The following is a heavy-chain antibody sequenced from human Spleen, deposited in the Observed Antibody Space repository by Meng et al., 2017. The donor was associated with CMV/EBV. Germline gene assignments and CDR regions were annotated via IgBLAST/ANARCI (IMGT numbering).Heavy chain of an antibody. CDR2: INPNSGGT. CDR1: GYTFTGYY. D-gene: IGHD4-11*01. CDR3: AADVGGTVTTVLDY. J-gene: IGHJ4*02. V-gene: IGHV1-2*02. Sequence: ASVKVSCKASGYTFTGYYMHWVRQAPGQGLEWMGWINPNSGGTNYAQKLQGRVTMTRDTSISTAYMELSRLRSDDTAVYYCAADVGGTVTTVLDYWGQGTLVTVSS.